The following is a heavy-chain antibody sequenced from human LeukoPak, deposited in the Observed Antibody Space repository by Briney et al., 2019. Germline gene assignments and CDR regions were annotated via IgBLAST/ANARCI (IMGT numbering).Heavy chain of an antibody. CDR3: AKKDSSGYYLDEYSDY. Sequence: GGSLRLSCAASGFTFSSYAMSWVRQAPGKGLEWVSAISGSGGSTYYADSVKGRFTISRDNSKNTLYLQMNSLRAEDTAVYYCAKKDSSGYYLDEYSDYWGQGTLVTVSS. J-gene: IGHJ4*02. CDR2: ISGSGGST. D-gene: IGHD3-22*01. CDR1: GFTFSSYA. V-gene: IGHV3-23*01.